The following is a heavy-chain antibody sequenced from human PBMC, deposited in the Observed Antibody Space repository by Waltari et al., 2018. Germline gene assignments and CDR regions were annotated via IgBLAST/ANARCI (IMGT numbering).Heavy chain of an antibody. J-gene: IGHJ4*02. CDR2: ISGDSRFI. CDR1: GVTFSGCS. CDR3: ARDRRGYFDY. Sequence: EVQLGESGGGLVKPGGSLRLAGEASGVTFSGCSMYWVRQAPGKGLEWVSSISGDSRFIYYEDSVNGRFTISSDDAKNSLYLQMNSLRVEDTAVYYCARDRRGYFDYWGPGTLVSVSS. V-gene: IGHV3-21*01. D-gene: IGHD3-16*01.